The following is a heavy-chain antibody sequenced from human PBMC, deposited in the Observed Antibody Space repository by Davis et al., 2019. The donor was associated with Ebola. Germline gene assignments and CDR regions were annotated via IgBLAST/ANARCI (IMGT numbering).Heavy chain of an antibody. CDR2: INSDGSTT. Sequence: HTGGSLSLSCVASKFTFSDSWMHWVRHVPGKGLVWVARINSDGSTTHYADSVKGRFTISRDNAKNTLYLQMDSLTGDDTALYYCTRGVDTTLASWSDALDVWGQGTMVTVSS. V-gene: IGHV3-74*01. CDR3: TRGVDTTLASWSDALDV. D-gene: IGHD2/OR15-2a*01. CDR1: KFTFSDSW. J-gene: IGHJ3*01.